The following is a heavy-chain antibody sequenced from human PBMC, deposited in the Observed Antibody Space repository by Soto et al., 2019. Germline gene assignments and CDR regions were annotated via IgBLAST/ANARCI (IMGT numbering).Heavy chain of an antibody. D-gene: IGHD6-19*01. CDR1: GITFRRTA. Sequence: SVKVSCKASGITFRRTAVQWMRQARGQRLEWIGRIVVGTGSTTYAQIVQERIAITRDMSTNTAYMELSGLRSDDTAVYYCARGTIAVAGKFDYWGQGTLVTVSS. J-gene: IGHJ4*02. V-gene: IGHV1-58*01. CDR3: ARGTIAVAGKFDY. CDR2: IVVGTGST.